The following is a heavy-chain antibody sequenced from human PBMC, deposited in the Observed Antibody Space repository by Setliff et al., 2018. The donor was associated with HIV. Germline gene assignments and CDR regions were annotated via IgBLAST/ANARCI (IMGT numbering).Heavy chain of an antibody. CDR1: GYIFRNHY. CDR2: INPHSGGT. D-gene: IGHD1-26*01. V-gene: IGHV1-2*06. J-gene: IGHJ4*02. Sequence: ASVKVSCKASGYIFRNHYFHWVRQAPGQGLEWMGRINPHSGGTNYAQKLQGRVTMTRDTSISTYYMELSSLTSDDTAVYYCARQATKSFFDYWGQGALVTVSS. CDR3: ARQATKSFFDY.